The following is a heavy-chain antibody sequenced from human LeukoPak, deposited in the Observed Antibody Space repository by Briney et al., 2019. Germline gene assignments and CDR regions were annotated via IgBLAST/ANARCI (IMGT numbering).Heavy chain of an antibody. CDR1: GYTFTGYY. CDR3: AREVQGYYDSSGRIGYYFDY. D-gene: IGHD3-22*01. J-gene: IGHJ4*02. V-gene: IGHV1-46*01. CDR2: INPSGGST. Sequence: TSVKVSCKASGYTFTGYYMHWVRQAPGQGLEWMGMINPSGGSTNYAQKFQGRVTMTRDTSTSTVYMELSSLRSEDTAVYYCAREVQGYYDSSGRIGYYFDYWGQGTLVTVSS.